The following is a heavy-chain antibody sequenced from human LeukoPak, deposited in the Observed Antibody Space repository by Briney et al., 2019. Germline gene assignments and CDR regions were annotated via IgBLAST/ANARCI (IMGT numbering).Heavy chain of an antibody. J-gene: IGHJ4*02. V-gene: IGHV1-69*02. Sequence: ASVKVSCKASGYTFTGYYMHWVRQAPGQGLEWMGRIIPILGIANYAQKFQGRVTITADKSTSTAYMELSSLRSEDTAVYYCAAVVEMATIWGFDYWGQGTLVTVSS. D-gene: IGHD5-24*01. CDR1: GYTFTGYY. CDR2: IIPILGIA. CDR3: AAVVEMATIWGFDY.